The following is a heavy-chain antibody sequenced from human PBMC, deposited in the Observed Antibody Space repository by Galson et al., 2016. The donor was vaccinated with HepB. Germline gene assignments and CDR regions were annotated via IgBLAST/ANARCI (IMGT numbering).Heavy chain of an antibody. D-gene: IGHD2-15*01. CDR1: GFNFRSYA. CDR3: AKQGYCSGDICYLVPDS. CDR2: ISGPGDFT. J-gene: IGHJ4*02. V-gene: IGHV3-23*01. Sequence: SLRLSCAASGFNFRSYAMTWVRQAPGKGLEWLSVISGPGDFTAYADSVKGRFTISRDNSKNTLYLQMNNLGAEDTALYYCAKQGYCSGDICYLVPDSWGQGTRVTVSS.